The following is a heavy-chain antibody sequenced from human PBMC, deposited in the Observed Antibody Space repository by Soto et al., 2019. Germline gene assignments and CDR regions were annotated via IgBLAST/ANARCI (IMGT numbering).Heavy chain of an antibody. V-gene: IGHV1-3*01. D-gene: IGHD2-15*01. Sequence: ASVKVSCKASGYTFTSYGISWVRQAPGQRLEWMGWINACNGNTKYSQKFQGRVTITRDTSASTAYMELSSLGSEDTAVYYCARGIVVVVAANNWFDPWGQGTLVTVSS. J-gene: IGHJ5*02. CDR2: INACNGNT. CDR3: ARGIVVVVAANNWFDP. CDR1: GYTFTSYG.